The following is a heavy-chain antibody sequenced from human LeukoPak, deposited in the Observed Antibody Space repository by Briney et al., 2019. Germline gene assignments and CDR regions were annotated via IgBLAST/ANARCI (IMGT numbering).Heavy chain of an antibody. D-gene: IGHD5-24*01. V-gene: IGHV4-4*07. J-gene: IGHJ4*02. CDR2: IYTTGTT. CDR1: GDSISGTY. CDR3: ARNAPWEMATITDYFDY. Sequence: PSETLSLTCTVSGDSISGTYWSWIRQSAGKGLEWVGRIYTTGTTNYNPSLKSRVTISVDTSKNQFSLKLSSVTAADTAVYYCARNAPWEMATITDYFDYWGQGTLVTVSS.